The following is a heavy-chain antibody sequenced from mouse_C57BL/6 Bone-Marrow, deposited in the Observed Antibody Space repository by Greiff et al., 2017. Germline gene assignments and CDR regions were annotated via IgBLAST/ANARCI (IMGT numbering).Heavy chain of an antibody. CDR3: TTLFYYCGEGFAY. V-gene: IGHV14-4*01. CDR1: GFNIKDDY. J-gene: IGHJ3*01. CDR2: IDPENGDT. Sequence: EVQGVESGAELVRPGASVKLSCTASGFNIKDDYMHWVKQRPEQGLEWIGWIDPENGDTEYASKFQGKATITADTSSNTAYLQLSSLTSEDTAVYYCTTLFYYCGEGFAYWGQGTLVTVSA. D-gene: IGHD1-1*01.